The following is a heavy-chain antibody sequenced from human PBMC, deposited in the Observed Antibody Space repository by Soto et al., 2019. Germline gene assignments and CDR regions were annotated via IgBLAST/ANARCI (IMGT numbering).Heavy chain of an antibody. Sequence: GGSLRLSCAASGLPFSSYAMSCVRQAPGKGLVWVSGVIDNGCSTFYADSVKGRFTISRDNPKNTLYLQMNSLRAEDTAVYYCGRSQSMVDSDYWGQGAMVNVSS. CDR1: GLPFSSYA. V-gene: IGHV3-23*01. CDR2: VIDNGCST. D-gene: IGHD2-15*01. CDR3: GRSQSMVDSDY. J-gene: IGHJ4*02.